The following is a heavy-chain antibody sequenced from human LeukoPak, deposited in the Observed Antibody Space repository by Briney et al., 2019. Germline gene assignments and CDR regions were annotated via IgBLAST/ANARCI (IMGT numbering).Heavy chain of an antibody. J-gene: IGHJ6*02. CDR1: GFSFIAYA. D-gene: IGHD6-13*01. V-gene: IGHV3-23*01. CDR3: ANSGYSSSWSNYYHDMDV. Sequence: WGSLRLSCAASGFSFIAYAMNWVGQAPGKGLEWVSGTSGSGGDTKYADSVKCRFTVSRDNAKNTLFLQRNSLEAEHKAVYYCANSGYSSSWSNYYHDMDVWGQGTTVTVSS. CDR2: TSGSGGDT.